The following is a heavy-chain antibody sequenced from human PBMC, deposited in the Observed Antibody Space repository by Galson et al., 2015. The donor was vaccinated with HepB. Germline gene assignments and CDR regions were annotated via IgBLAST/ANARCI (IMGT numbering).Heavy chain of an antibody. V-gene: IGHV5-10-1*01. Sequence: QSGAEVKEPGESLRISCKGSGYSFAAFWISWVRQMPGKGLEWMGRIDPGDSYTNYSPSFEGHVTISADKSIGAAYLQWNSLKASDSGVYYCARHKPAALRLVDLSFNYWGQGTPVTVSS. CDR3: ARHKPAALRLVDLSFNY. CDR2: IDPGDSYT. D-gene: IGHD3-16*02. CDR1: GYSFAAFW. J-gene: IGHJ4*02.